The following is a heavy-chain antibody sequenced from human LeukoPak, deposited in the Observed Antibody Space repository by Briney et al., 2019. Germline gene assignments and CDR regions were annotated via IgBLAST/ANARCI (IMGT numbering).Heavy chain of an antibody. V-gene: IGHV1-18*01. CDR3: ARGVKTIFGVVIPFITGGYMDV. D-gene: IGHD3-3*01. J-gene: IGHJ6*03. CDR1: GYTFTSYG. Sequence: ASVKVSCKASGYTFTSYGISWVRQAPGQGLEWMGWISAYNGNTNYAQKLQGRVTMTTDTSTSTAYMELRSLRSDDTAVYYCARGVKTIFGVVIPFITGGYMDVWDKGTTVTVSS. CDR2: ISAYNGNT.